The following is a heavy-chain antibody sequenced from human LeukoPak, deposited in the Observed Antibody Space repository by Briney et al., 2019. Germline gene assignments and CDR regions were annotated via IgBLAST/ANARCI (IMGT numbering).Heavy chain of an antibody. CDR3: ARIRYTDYYFYMDV. CDR2: IYPNGNA. CDR1: GDSMTSDY. D-gene: IGHD5-18*01. J-gene: IGHJ6*03. Sequence: SETLSLTCTVSGDSMTSDYWTWIRQPAGKGLECIGRIYPNGNANYNPSLKSRVTMSVDTSKNRFSLSLSSVTAADTAMYYCARIRYTDYYFYMDVWGKGTTVTVSS. V-gene: IGHV4-4*07.